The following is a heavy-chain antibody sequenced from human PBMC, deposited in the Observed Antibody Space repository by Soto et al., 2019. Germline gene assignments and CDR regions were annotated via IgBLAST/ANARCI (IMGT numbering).Heavy chain of an antibody. J-gene: IGHJ6*02. V-gene: IGHV3-30*18. CDR1: GFTFSSYG. D-gene: IGHD4-17*01. Sequence: GGSLRLSCAASGFTFSSYGMHWVRQAPGKGLEWVAVISYDGSNKYYADSVKGRFTISRDNSKNTLYLQMNSLRAEDTAVYYCAKVAPGTTVTTAGVGMDVWGQGTTVTVSS. CDR3: AKVAPGTTVTTAGVGMDV. CDR2: ISYDGSNK.